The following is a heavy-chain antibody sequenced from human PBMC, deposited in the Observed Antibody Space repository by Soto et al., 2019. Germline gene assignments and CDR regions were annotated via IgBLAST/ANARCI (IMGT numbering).Heavy chain of an antibody. CDR2: IDSDGNST. CDR3: VRDAVGVGIDY. Sequence: EVQLVESGGGLVQPGGSLRLSCAASGFTFSSYWMHWVRQVPGKGLVWVSHIDSDGNSTTYADSVKGRLTISRDNAKNTVYLQMNSLRAEDTAVYYCVRDAVGVGIDYWGLGTLVTVSS. CDR1: GFTFSSYW. J-gene: IGHJ4*02. D-gene: IGHD1-26*01. V-gene: IGHV3-74*03.